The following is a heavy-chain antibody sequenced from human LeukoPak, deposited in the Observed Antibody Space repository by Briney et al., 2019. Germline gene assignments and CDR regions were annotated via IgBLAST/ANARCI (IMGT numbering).Heavy chain of an antibody. CDR2: ISFSVGYI. J-gene: IGHJ4*02. CDR1: GFTFRSYS. Sequence: GGSLRLSCAASGFTFRSYSMNWFRQAPGKGLEWVSSISFSVGYIYYADSLKGRITISRDNAKNSLYLQMNSLRAEDTAVYYCARRATTERGHSYGLDYWGQGTLVTVSS. D-gene: IGHD5-18*01. CDR3: ARRATTERGHSYGLDY. V-gene: IGHV3-21*01.